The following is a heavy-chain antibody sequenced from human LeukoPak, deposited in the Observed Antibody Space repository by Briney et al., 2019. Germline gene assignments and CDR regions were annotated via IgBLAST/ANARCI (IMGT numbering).Heavy chain of an antibody. D-gene: IGHD1-1*01. CDR2: INPSSSTKT. Sequence: PGGSLRLSCAASGFTFSDFYMSWIRQAPGKGLEWVSYINPSSSTKTNYADSVKGRFTISRDNAKNSVYLQMNSLRAEDTAVYYCARGHWGMDVWGQGTTVTVSS. CDR3: ARGHWGMDV. V-gene: IGHV3-11*03. CDR1: GFTFSDFY. J-gene: IGHJ6*02.